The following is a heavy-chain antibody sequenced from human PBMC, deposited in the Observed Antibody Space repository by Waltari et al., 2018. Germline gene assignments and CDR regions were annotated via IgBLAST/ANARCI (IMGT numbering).Heavy chain of an antibody. CDR1: GGSFSGYY. V-gene: IGHV4-34*01. CDR3: ARDNRPDYYDSSGYGMGYNWFDP. Sequence: QVQLQQWGAGLLKPSETLSLTCAVYGGSFSGYYWSWIRQPPGKGLEWIGEINHSGSTNYNPSPKSRVTIAVDTSKNQFSLKLSSVTAADTAVYYCARDNRPDYYDSSGYGMGYNWFDPWGQGTLVTVSS. J-gene: IGHJ5*02. CDR2: INHSGST. D-gene: IGHD3-22*01.